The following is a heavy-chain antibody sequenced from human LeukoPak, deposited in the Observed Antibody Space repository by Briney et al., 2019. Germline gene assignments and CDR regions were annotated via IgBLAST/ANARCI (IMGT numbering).Heavy chain of an antibody. D-gene: IGHD1-26*01. V-gene: IGHV4-30-4*08. J-gene: IGHJ4*01. CDR3: ARGDSGSYQLDY. CDR2: IYDSGST. Sequence: SETLSLTCTVSGGSISSGDFYWSWIRQPPGKGLEWIGYIYDSGSTYYYPSLRSRVTISVDTSKNQFSLKLSSVTAADTAVYYCARGDSGSYQLDYWGQGTLVTVSS. CDR1: GGSISSGDFY.